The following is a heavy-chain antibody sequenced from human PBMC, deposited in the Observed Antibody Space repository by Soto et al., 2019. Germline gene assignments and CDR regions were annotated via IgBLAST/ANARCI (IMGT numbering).Heavy chain of an antibody. CDR1: GGYISSYY. Sequence: SETLSLTCTVSGGYISSYYWSWIRQPPGKGLEWIGYIYYSGSTNYNPSLKSRVTISVDTSKNQFSLKLSSVTAADTAVYYCARDDCSSTSCYLGYWGQGTLVTVSS. CDR2: IYYSGST. CDR3: ARDDCSSTSCYLGY. J-gene: IGHJ4*02. V-gene: IGHV4-59*01. D-gene: IGHD2-2*01.